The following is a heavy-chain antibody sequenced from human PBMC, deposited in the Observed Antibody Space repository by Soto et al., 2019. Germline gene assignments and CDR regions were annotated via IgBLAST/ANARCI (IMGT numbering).Heavy chain of an antibody. J-gene: IGHJ6*03. D-gene: IGHD4-17*01. V-gene: IGHV1-18*01. CDR3: ARGRENYGDYRNGYYYYMDV. CDR1: GYTFTSYG. CDR2: ISAYNGNT. Sequence: ASEKVSCKASGYTFTSYGISWVRQTPGQGLEWMGWISAYNGNTNYAQKLQGRVTMTTDTSTSTAYMELRSLRSDDTAVYYCARGRENYGDYRNGYYYYMDVWGKGTTVTVSS.